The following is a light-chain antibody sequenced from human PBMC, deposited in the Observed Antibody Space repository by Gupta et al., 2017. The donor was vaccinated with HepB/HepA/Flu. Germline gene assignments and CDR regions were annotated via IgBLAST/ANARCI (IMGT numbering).Light chain of an antibody. J-gene: IGKJ1*01. V-gene: IGKV3-20*01. Sequence: EIVLTQSPGTLSVSDGVRATFSCRASKSVSSSYLAWYQQKPGKAPRLLIYGASSRATGIPDRFSGSGSGTDFTLTISRLEPEDFAVYYCQQYGSSPRTFGQGTKVEIK. CDR1: KSVSSSY. CDR3: QQYGSSPRT. CDR2: GAS.